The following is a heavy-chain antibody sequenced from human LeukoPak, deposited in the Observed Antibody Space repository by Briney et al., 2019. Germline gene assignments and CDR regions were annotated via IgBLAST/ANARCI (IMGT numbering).Heavy chain of an antibody. J-gene: IGHJ4*02. D-gene: IGHD6-19*01. V-gene: IGHV3-30-3*01. CDR2: IAYAGSNT. CDR3: ARAGSGSGWYFDY. CDR1: GFTFSSYE. Sequence: PGTSLRLSCAASGFTFSSYEMHWVRQAPGKGLEWVALIAYAGSNTFYADSVKGRFTISRDNSKNTLFLQMNSLRVEDTAVYYCARAGSGSGWYFDYWGQGTLVTVSS.